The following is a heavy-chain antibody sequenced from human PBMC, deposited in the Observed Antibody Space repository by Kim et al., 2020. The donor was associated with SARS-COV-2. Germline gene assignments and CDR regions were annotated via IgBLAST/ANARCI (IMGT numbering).Heavy chain of an antibody. V-gene: IGHV3-11*01. J-gene: IGHJ4*02. CDR3: ARSANGYYAFGI. D-gene: IGHD1-26*01. CDR1: GFSFSDSY. CDR2: ISTSGGSI. Sequence: GGSLRLSCAASGFSFSDSYMNWVRQAPGKGLEWLSFISTSGGSIFYADSVEGRFTISRDNAKNSLYLQMNHLRDEDTAVYYCARSANGYYAFGIWGQGTLVTVSS.